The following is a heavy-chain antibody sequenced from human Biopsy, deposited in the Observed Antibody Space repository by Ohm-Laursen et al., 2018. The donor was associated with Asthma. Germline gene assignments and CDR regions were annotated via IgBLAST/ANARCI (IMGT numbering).Heavy chain of an antibody. D-gene: IGHD6-13*01. V-gene: IGHV3-30*18. Sequence: SLRFSCAASGFNFHNYGMNWVRRAPGKGLEWVAQILFDGRKINYPDSVKGRFTISRDNSKNMVYLQMNSLRPEDTAVYYCAKDRVAGRSYYFDYWGQGSLVPVSS. CDR2: ILFDGRKI. J-gene: IGHJ4*02. CDR1: GFNFHNYG. CDR3: AKDRVAGRSYYFDY.